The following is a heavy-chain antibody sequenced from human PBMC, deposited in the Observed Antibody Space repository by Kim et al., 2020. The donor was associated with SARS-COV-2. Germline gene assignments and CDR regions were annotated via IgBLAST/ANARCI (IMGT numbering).Heavy chain of an antibody. Sequence: SIDKKFQGRVTMTRDTSTSTVYMELSSLRSEDTAVYYCARRGDDYGWFDYWGQGTLVTVSS. V-gene: IGHV1-46*01. CDR3: ARRGDDYGWFDY. J-gene: IGHJ4*02. D-gene: IGHD4-17*01.